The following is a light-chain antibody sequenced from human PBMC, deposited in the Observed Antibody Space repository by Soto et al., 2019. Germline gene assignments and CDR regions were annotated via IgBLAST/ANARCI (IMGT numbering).Light chain of an antibody. CDR1: QEIRSA. CDR2: AAS. Sequence: MRLSESLASLCASVGDRVTITCLASQEIRSALGWYQQKPGKVPKLPIYAASTLQSGVPSRFSGSRSGTDVNLTINSLEPEDFAVYYCQQRSSWPITFGQGTRLEIK. CDR3: QQRSSWPIT. J-gene: IGKJ5*01. V-gene: IGKV1-6*01.